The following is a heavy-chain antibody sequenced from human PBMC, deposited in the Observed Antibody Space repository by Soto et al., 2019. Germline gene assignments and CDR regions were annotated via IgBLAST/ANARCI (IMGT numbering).Heavy chain of an antibody. CDR3: AILDYSNSHYYYYYVMDV. J-gene: IGHJ6*02. CDR2: IYPGDSDT. D-gene: IGHD4-4*01. Sequence: GESLKISCKGSGYSFTSYWIGWVRQMPGKGLEWMGIIYPGDSDTRYSPSFQGQVTISADKSISTAYLQWSSLKASDTAMYYCAILDYSNSHYYYYYVMDVWGQGTTVTVSS. V-gene: IGHV5-51*01. CDR1: GYSFTSYW.